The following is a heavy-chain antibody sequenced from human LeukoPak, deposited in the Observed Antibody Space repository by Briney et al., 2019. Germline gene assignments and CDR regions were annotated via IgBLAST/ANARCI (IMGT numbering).Heavy chain of an antibody. CDR2: IKQDGSEK. CDR3: ARDFILEPPGADY. D-gene: IGHD1-14*01. V-gene: IGHV3-7*01. Sequence: PSETLSLTCTVSGGSISSYYWSWVRQAPGKGLEWVANIKQDGSEKYYVDSVKGRFTISRDNAKNSLYLQMNSLRAEDTAVYYCARDFILEPPGADYWGQGTLVTVSS. J-gene: IGHJ4*02. CDR1: GGSISSYY.